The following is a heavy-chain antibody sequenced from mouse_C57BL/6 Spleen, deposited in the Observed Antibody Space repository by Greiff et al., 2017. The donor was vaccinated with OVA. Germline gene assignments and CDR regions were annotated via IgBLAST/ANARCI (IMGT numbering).Heavy chain of an antibody. CDR3: ARHEDDRYYRERYFDV. D-gene: IGHD2-14*01. V-gene: IGHV1-62-2*01. Sequence: VQLVESGAELVKPGASVKLSCKASGYTFTEYTIHWVKQRSGQGLEWIGWFYPGSGSIKYNEKFKDKATLTADKSSSTVYMELSRLTSEDSAVYFCARHEDDRYYRERYFDVWGTGTTVTVSS. J-gene: IGHJ1*03. CDR1: GYTFTEYT. CDR2: FYPGSGSI.